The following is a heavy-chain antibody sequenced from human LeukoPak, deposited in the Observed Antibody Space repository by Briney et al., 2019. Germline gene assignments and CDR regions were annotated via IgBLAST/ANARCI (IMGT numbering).Heavy chain of an antibody. CDR3: ARSTALRGVITSSLDY. CDR1: GLTFSSYA. D-gene: IGHD3-10*01. CDR2: ISYDGSNK. V-gene: IGHV3-30*04. J-gene: IGHJ4*02. Sequence: TGGSLRLSCAASGLTFSSYAMHWVRQAPGKGLEWVAVISYDGSNKYYADSVKGRFTISRDNSKNTLYLQMNSLRGEDTAVYYCARSTALRGVITSSLDYWGQGTLVTVSS.